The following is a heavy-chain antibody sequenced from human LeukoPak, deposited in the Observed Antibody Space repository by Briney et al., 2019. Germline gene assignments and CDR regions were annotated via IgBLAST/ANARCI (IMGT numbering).Heavy chain of an antibody. CDR2: ISAYNGNT. Sequence: GASVNVSCKASGYTFTSYGISWVRQAPGQGLEWMGWISAYNGNTNYAQKLQGRVTMTTDTSTSTAYMELRSLRSDDTAVYYCARVNQGGWVYNYYGMDVWGQGTTVTVSS. V-gene: IGHV1-18*01. J-gene: IGHJ6*02. CDR1: GYTFTSYG. CDR3: ARVNQGGWVYNYYGMDV. D-gene: IGHD6-19*01.